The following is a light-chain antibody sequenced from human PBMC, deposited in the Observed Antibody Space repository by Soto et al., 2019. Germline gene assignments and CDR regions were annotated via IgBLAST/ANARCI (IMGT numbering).Light chain of an antibody. V-gene: IGKV3-15*01. CDR3: QQYNNWPHT. J-gene: IGKJ2*01. CDR2: GVS. CDR1: QSVSSK. Sequence: EIVMAQSPATLSVSPGERATRSCRASQSVSSKLAWFQQKPGQAPSLLIYGVSTRATGVPVRFSGSGSGTEFTLTINSLQSEDFAVYYCQQYNNWPHTFGQGTKVDI.